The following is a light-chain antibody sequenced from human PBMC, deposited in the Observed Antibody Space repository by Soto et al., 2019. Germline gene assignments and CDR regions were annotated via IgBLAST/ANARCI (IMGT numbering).Light chain of an antibody. CDR3: QHYNSYSEE. J-gene: IGKJ1*01. Sequence: DIQMTQSPSTLSGSVGDRVTITCRASQTISSWLAWYQQKPGKAPKLLIYKASTLKSGVPSRFSGSGSATELTLTISSLQPDDFATYYCQHYNSYSEEFCKGTKV. V-gene: IGKV1-5*03. CDR1: QTISSW. CDR2: KAS.